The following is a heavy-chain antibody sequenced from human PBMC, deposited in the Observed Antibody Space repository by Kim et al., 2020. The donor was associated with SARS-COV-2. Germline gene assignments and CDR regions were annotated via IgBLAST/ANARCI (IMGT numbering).Heavy chain of an antibody. Sequence: GGSLRLSCVASGFTFSDYHMTWVRQAPGKGLEWVASINSDGSSINYADSVNGRFTISRDSAKKSLSLRMNSLTPEDTAVSYCVRGPSHWGRGTLVTVS. D-gene: IGHD6-6*01. V-gene: IGHV3-11*01. CDR3: VRGPSH. CDR1: GFTFSDYH. J-gene: IGHJ4*02. CDR2: INSDGSSI.